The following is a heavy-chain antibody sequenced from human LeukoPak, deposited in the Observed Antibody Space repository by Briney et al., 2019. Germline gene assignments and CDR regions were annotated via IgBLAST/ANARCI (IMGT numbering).Heavy chain of an antibody. Sequence: PSQTLSLTCTVSGGSISSGDYYWSWIRQPPGKGLEWIGYIYYSGSTYYNPSLKSRVTISVDTSKNQFSLKLSSVTAADTAVYYCARDRGPCSGGSCYIGIIRYWGQGTLVTVSS. CDR1: GGSISSGDYY. V-gene: IGHV4-30-4*01. CDR2: IYYSGST. D-gene: IGHD2-15*01. CDR3: ARDRGPCSGGSCYIGIIRY. J-gene: IGHJ4*02.